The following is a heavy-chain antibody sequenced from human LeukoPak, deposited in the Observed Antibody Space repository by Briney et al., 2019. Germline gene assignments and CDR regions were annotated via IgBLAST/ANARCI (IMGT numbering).Heavy chain of an antibody. Sequence: SETLSLTCTVSGYSISSGYYWGWIRQPPGKGLEWIGSIYHSGSTYYNPSLKSRVTISVDTSKNQFSLKLSSVTAAGTAVYYCAREGDTILPDYWGQGTLVTVSS. D-gene: IGHD3-3*01. CDR1: GYSISSGYY. J-gene: IGHJ4*02. CDR2: IYHSGST. V-gene: IGHV4-38-2*02. CDR3: AREGDTILPDY.